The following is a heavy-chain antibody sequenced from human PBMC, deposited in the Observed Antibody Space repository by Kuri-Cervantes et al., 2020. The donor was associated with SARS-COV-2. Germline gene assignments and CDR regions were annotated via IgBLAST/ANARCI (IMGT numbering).Heavy chain of an antibody. Sequence: LSCAVSGYSISSGYYWGWIRQPPGKGLEWIGEINHSGSTNYNPSLKSRVTISVDTSKNQFSLKLSSVTAADTAVYYCARYGVYYYYYYMDVWGKGTTVTVSS. V-gene: IGHV4-38-2*01. J-gene: IGHJ6*03. CDR2: INHSGST. D-gene: IGHD3-3*01. CDR1: GYSISSGYY. CDR3: ARYGVYYYYYYMDV.